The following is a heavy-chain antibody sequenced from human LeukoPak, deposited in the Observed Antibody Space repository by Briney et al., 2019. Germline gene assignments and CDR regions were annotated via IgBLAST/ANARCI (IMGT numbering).Heavy chain of an antibody. J-gene: IGHJ5*02. D-gene: IGHD2-15*01. CDR3: AKDRTEYCSGGSCLPWFDP. CDR1: GFTFSSYA. Sequence: GGSLRLSCAASGFTFSSYAMSWVRQAPGKGLEWVSAISGSGGSTYYADSVKGRFTISRDNSKNTLYLQMNSLRAEDTAVYYCAKDRTEYCSGGSCLPWFDPWGQGTLVTVSS. V-gene: IGHV3-23*01. CDR2: ISGSGGST.